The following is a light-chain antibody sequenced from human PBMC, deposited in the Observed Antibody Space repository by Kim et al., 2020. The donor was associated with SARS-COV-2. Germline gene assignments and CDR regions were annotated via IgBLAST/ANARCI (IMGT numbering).Light chain of an antibody. CDR3: QQFNNF. CDR2: DAS. J-gene: IGKJ2*01. V-gene: IGKV1D-13*01. CDR1: QGISSS. Sequence: AIQLTQSPSSLSASVGDRVTITCRASQGISSSLAWYQQKPGKPPKLLIYDASSLESGVPSRFSGSGSGTDFTLTISSLQSEDFATYYCQQFNNFFGQGTKLEI.